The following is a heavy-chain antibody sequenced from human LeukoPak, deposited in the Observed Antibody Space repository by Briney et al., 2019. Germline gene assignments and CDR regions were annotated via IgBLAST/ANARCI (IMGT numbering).Heavy chain of an antibody. CDR1: GFTFSSYS. CDR3: ASQPDFGGKADPFDL. Sequence: AGSLRPSCAASGFTFSSYSMNWVHQPPGKGLEWVSYITSTDIYRYYADSVKGRFTISRHNAKNSLYLQTNSLGDEDTAVYYCASQPDFGGKADPFDLWGQGTTVIVSS. V-gene: IGHV3-48*02. CDR2: ITSTDIYR. D-gene: IGHD4-23*01. J-gene: IGHJ3*01.